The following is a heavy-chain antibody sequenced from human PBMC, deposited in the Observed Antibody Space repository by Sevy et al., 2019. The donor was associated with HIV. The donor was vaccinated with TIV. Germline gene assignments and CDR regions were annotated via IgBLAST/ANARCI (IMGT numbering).Heavy chain of an antibody. D-gene: IGHD5-12*01. CDR1: GGPISVYY. Sequence: SETLSLTCTVSGGPISVYYWSWIRQPPGKGLEYIGYVYYTGSTNYNPDLKDRVTISVDTSNNQFSLKLTSVTAVDTAVYYCARAPPVRSGDDSLNWFDPWGQGTLVTVSS. V-gene: IGHV4-59*01. CDR3: ARAPPVRSGDDSLNWFDP. J-gene: IGHJ5*02. CDR2: VYYTGST.